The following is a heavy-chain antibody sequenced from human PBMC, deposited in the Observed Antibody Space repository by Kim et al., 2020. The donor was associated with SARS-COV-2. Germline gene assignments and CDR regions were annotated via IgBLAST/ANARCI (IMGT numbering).Heavy chain of an antibody. D-gene: IGHD1-1*01. V-gene: IGHV5-51*01. J-gene: IGHJ4*02. CDR1: GYSFTTYW. Sequence: GESLKISCKGSGYSFTTYWIGWVRQMPGKGLEWMGIIYPGDSDTRYSQSFQGQVTISADKSISTAYLQWSSLKASDTAMYYCARHQTGSGNAYYVDFWGQGTLVTVSS. CDR3: ARHQTGSGNAYYVDF. CDR2: IYPGDSDT.